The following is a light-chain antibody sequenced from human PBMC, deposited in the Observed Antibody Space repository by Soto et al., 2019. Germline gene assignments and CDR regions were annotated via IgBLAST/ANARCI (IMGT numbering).Light chain of an antibody. CDR2: DAS. CDR1: QSVDTN. CDR3: QQRSNWPRT. J-gene: IGKJ1*01. V-gene: IGKV3-11*01. Sequence: QSTATLSVCAGEKASLACRASQSVDTNLAWYQQKPGQAPRLLIYDASNRATGIPARFSGSGSGTDFTLTISGLEPEDFAVYDCQQRSNWPRTFGQGTKVDIK.